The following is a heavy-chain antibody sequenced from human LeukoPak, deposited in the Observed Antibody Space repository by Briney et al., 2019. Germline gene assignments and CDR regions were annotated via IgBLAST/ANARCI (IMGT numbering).Heavy chain of an antibody. CDR1: GFTFSTYA. V-gene: IGHV3-30*04. CDR3: AKYPDIVVVVAATWNYMDV. D-gene: IGHD2-15*01. Sequence: PGGSLRLSCAASGFTFSTYAMHWVRQAPGKGLEWAALISYDGTNKQYADSVKGRFTISRDNSKNTLYLQMNSLRAEDTAVYYCAKYPDIVVVVAATWNYMDVWGKGTTVTVSS. J-gene: IGHJ6*03. CDR2: ISYDGTNK.